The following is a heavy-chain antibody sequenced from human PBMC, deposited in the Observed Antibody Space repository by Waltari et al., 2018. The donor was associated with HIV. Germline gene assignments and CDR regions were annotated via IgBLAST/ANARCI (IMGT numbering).Heavy chain of an antibody. Sequence: QVQLQESGPGLVKPSQTLSLTCTVSGGSISSGSYYWSWIRQPAGKGLEWIGRIYTSGSTNYNPSLKSRVTISVDTSKNQFSLKLSSVTAADTAVYYCARSETAMGKGGYLDYWGQGTLVTVSS. V-gene: IGHV4-61*02. J-gene: IGHJ4*02. CDR3: ARSETAMGKGGYLDY. CDR2: IYTSGST. CDR1: GGSISSGSYY. D-gene: IGHD5-18*01.